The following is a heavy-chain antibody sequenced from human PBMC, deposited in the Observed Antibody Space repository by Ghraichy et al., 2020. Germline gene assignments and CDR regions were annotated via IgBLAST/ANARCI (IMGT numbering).Heavy chain of an antibody. Sequence: ASVKVSCKASGYTFTGYYMHWVRQAPGQGLEWMGRINPNSGGTNYAQKFQGRVTMTRDTSISTAYMELSRLRSDDTAVYYCARGRYYYDSSGYPPWYFDLWGRGTLVTVSS. J-gene: IGHJ2*01. CDR3: ARGRYYYDSSGYPPWYFDL. D-gene: IGHD3-22*01. CDR1: GYTFTGYY. CDR2: INPNSGGT. V-gene: IGHV1-2*06.